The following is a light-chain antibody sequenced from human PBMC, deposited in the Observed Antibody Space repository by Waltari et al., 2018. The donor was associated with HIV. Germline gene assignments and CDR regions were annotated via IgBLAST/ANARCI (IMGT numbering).Light chain of an antibody. CDR1: QSVSSN. Sequence: EILLTQSPATLSVSPGERATPSCRASQSVSSNLAWYQQKPGQAPRLLIYGASTRATGIPARFSGSGSGTDFTLTISSLQSEDFAVYYCQQYNNWPPITFGQGTRLEIK. CDR2: GAS. V-gene: IGKV3-15*01. CDR3: QQYNNWPPIT. J-gene: IGKJ5*01.